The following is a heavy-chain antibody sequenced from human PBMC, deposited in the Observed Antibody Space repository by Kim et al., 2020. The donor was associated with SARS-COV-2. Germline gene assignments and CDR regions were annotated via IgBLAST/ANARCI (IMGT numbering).Heavy chain of an antibody. D-gene: IGHD6-19*01. Sequence: ADAVKGRFTISRDNAKNSLYLQMNRLRAEDTAVYYCARTRDSGWSYFDYWGQGTLVTVSS. CDR3: ARTRDSGWSYFDY. J-gene: IGHJ4*02. V-gene: IGHV3-11*04.